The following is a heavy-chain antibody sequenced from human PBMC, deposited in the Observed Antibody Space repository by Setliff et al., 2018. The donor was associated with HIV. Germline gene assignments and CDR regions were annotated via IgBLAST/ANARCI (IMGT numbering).Heavy chain of an antibody. CDR1: GYTFTTFG. CDR2: ISAYNGHT. D-gene: IGHD3-10*01. J-gene: IGHJ4*02. Sequence: GASVKVSCKASGYTFTTFGISWVRQAPGQGLEWMGWISAYNGHTNYAQKFQESLRDRDTSATTAYMELRSLRSEDTAVYYCARDGWELDRGRADYFDYWGQGALVTVSS. CDR3: ARDGWELDRGRADYFDY. V-gene: IGHV1-18*01.